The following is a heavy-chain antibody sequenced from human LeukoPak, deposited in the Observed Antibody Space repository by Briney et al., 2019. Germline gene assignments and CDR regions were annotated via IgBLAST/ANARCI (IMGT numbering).Heavy chain of an antibody. CDR2: IYYSGST. V-gene: IGHV4-59*12. CDR3: ARCGSSGPYYYGMDV. D-gene: IGHD6-19*01. Sequence: SKTLSPTCTVSGGSISSYYWSWIRQPPGKGLEWIGYIYYSGSTNYNPSLKSRVTMSVDTSKNQFSLKLSSVTAADTAVYYCARCGSSGPYYYGMDVWGQGTTVTVSS. CDR1: GGSISSYY. J-gene: IGHJ6*02.